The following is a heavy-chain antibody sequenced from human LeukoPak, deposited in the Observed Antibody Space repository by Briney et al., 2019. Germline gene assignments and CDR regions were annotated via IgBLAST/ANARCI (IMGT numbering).Heavy chain of an antibody. V-gene: IGHV3-23*01. J-gene: IGHJ6*02. CDR3: TTAQADILTGYYYYYYGMDV. CDR2: ISGSGGST. CDR1: GFTFSSYA. D-gene: IGHD3-9*01. Sequence: GGSLRLSCAASGFTFSSYAMSWVRQAPGKGLEWVSAISGSGGSTYYADSVKGRFTISRDNSKNTLYLQMNSLKIEDTAVYYCTTAQADILTGYYYYYYGMDVWGQGTTVTVSS.